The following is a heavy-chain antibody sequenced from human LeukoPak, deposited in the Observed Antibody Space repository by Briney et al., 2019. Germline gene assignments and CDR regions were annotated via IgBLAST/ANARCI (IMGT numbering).Heavy chain of an antibody. J-gene: IGHJ3*02. Sequence: PETLSLTCTVSGGSISSYYWSWIRQPAGKGLEWIGRIYTSGSTNYNPSLKSRVTMPVDTSKNQFSLKLSSVTAADTAVYYCARVRAAAGRGAFDIWGQGTMVTVSS. CDR2: IYTSGST. CDR1: GGSISSYY. V-gene: IGHV4-4*07. D-gene: IGHD6-13*01. CDR3: ARVRAAAGRGAFDI.